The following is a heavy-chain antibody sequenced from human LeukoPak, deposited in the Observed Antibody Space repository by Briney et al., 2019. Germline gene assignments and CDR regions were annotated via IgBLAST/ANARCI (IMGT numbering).Heavy chain of an antibody. CDR1: GFSFSSFA. CDR3: TKDPNGDYVGAFDP. Sequence: PEGSLRLSCAASGFSFSSFAMTWVRQAPGKGLEWVSSITAGHYPTYNTDSVKGRFTISRDNSKNTLYLQMNSLRADDTAVYYCTKDPNGDYVGAFDPWGQGTLVTVSS. CDR2: ITAGHYPT. J-gene: IGHJ5*02. D-gene: IGHD4-17*01. V-gene: IGHV3-23*01.